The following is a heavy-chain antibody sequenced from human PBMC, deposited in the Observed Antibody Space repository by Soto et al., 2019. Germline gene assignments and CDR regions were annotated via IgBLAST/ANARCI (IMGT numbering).Heavy chain of an antibody. V-gene: IGHV1-2*02. CDR1: GYTFTGYH. CDR3: ARVLSVRFLEWLGYYYYGMDV. D-gene: IGHD3-3*01. CDR2: INPNSGST. J-gene: IGHJ6*02. Sequence: GSSVKVSCKASGYTFTGYHMHWLRHAPGQGLEWMGIINPNSGSTNYAQKFQGRVTMTRDTSTSTAYMELSSLRSEDTAVYYCARVLSVRFLEWLGYYYYGMDVWGQGTTVTVSS.